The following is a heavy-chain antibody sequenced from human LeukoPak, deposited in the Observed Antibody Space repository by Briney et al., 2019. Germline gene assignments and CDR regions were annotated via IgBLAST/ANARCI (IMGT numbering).Heavy chain of an antibody. Sequence: GGSPRLSCAASGFTFSSYSMNWVRQAPGKGLEWVSSISSSSSYIYSADSVKGRFTISRDNAKNSLYLQMNSLRAEDKAVYYCARGGEYVLRFLEWSPYNWFVPWGQGTLVTVSS. V-gene: IGHV3-21*01. CDR1: GFTFSSYS. D-gene: IGHD3-3*01. CDR2: ISSSSSYI. J-gene: IGHJ5*02. CDR3: ARGGEYVLRFLEWSPYNWFVP.